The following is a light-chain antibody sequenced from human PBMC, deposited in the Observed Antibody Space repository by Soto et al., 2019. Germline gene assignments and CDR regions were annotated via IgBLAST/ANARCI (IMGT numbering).Light chain of an antibody. CDR3: QKRHMWPIK. CDR1: QSFRGL. Sequence: EIVLTQSPVTLSLSPGEIATLSCRASQSFRGLLAWYQQKPGQAPRLLIYDAYNRATGIPPRFSGSGSGTDFTLTISSLEPEDSAVYYCQKRHMWPIKFGQGTRLEIK. J-gene: IGKJ5*01. CDR2: DAY. V-gene: IGKV3-11*01.